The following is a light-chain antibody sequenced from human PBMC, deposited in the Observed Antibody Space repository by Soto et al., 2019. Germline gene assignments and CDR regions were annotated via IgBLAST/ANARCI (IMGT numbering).Light chain of an antibody. CDR1: QSVSSSY. CDR3: QQYGSSPLLT. J-gene: IGKJ3*01. CDR2: GAF. Sequence: EIVLTQSPGTLSLSPGERATLSCRASQSVSSSYLAWYQQKPGQAPRLLIFGAFNRATGIPDRFSGSGSGTDFTLTISRLEPEDFAVYYCQQYGSSPLLTFGPGTKVDIK. V-gene: IGKV3-20*01.